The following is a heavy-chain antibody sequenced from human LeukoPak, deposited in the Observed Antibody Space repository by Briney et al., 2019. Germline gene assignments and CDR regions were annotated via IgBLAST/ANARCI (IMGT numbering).Heavy chain of an antibody. J-gene: IGHJ4*02. CDR3: ARVVWLGGRSIDS. Sequence: GGSLRLSCAASGFTFSSYEMNWVRQAPGKGLEWVSYISSSGSTIYYADSVKGRFTISRDNAKNSLYLQMNSLRAEDTAVYYCARVVWLGGRSIDSWGQGTLGTVSS. V-gene: IGHV3-48*03. CDR1: GFTFSSYE. D-gene: IGHD3-10*01. CDR2: ISSSGSTI.